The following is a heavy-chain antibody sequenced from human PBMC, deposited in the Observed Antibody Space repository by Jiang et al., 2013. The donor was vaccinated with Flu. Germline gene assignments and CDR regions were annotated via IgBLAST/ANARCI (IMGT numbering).Heavy chain of an antibody. V-gene: IGHV5-10-1*01. J-gene: IGHJ4*02. CDR2: IDPSDSHT. CDR1: GYTFINYW. CDR3: AGTPYYYDSSSFSNFDY. Sequence: GAEVKKPGESLKISCQGSGYTFINYWIAWVRQMPGKGLEWMGRIDPSDSHTDYSPSFQGHVTFSVDKSSSTAYLQWSSLKASDTAMYFCAGTPYYYDSSSFSNFDYWGQGTLVTVSS. D-gene: IGHD3-22*01.